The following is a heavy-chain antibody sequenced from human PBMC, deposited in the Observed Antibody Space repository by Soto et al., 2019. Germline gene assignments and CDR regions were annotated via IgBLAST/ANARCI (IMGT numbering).Heavy chain of an antibody. CDR1: GYTLIVIV. V-gene: IGHV1-3*01. CDR3: ARDQSGIGWYVDWFDP. J-gene: IGHJ5*02. Sequence: QGHLMQSGAEVKRPGGSVKVSCKASGYTLIVIVYIGCARPPDKGLSGWDGSTLATVTQNTQRTSRAESPFTRDTVATTVYMELTSLTSEDTAVYYCARDQSGIGWYVDWFDPWGQGTLVTVSS. CDR2: STLATVT. D-gene: IGHD6-19*01.